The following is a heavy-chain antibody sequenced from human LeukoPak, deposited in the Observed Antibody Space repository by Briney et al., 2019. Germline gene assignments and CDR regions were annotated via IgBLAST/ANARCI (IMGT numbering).Heavy chain of an antibody. CDR3: AKGPGYYEF. CDR1: GFTVSSNY. Sequence: PGGSLRLSCAASGFTVSSNYMSWVRQAPGKGLEWVSAISGSGGSTYYADSVKGRFTISRDNSKNTLYLQMNSLRAEDTAVYYCAKGPGYYEFWGQGSLVTVSS. V-gene: IGHV3-23*01. CDR2: ISGSGGST. J-gene: IGHJ4*02.